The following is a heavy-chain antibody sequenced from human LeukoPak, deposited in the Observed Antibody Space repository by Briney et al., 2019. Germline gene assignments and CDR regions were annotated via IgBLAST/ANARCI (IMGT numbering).Heavy chain of an antibody. D-gene: IGHD5-24*01. CDR3: ARVEMATMELDY. J-gene: IGHJ4*02. Sequence: SETLSLTCTVSGGSISSGGYYWSWIRQHPGKGLEWIGYIYYSGSTYYNPSLKSRVTISVDTSKNQVSLKLSSVTAADTAVYYCARVEMATMELDYWGQGTLVTVSS. CDR1: GGSISSGGYY. CDR2: IYYSGST. V-gene: IGHV4-31*03.